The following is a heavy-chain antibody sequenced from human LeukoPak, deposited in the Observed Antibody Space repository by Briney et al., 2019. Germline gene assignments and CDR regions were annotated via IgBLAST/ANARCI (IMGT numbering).Heavy chain of an antibody. V-gene: IGHV1-69*05. CDR2: IIPIFGTA. J-gene: IGHJ4*02. CDR1: GGTFSSYA. D-gene: IGHD3-10*01. CDR3: ARAPTYHYGLGSYSYFDY. Sequence: SVKVSCKASGGTFSSYAISWVRQAPGQGLEWMGGIIPIFGTANYAQKFQGRVTITTDESTSTAYMELSSLRSEDTAVYYCARAPTYHYGLGSYSYFDYWGQGTLVTVSS.